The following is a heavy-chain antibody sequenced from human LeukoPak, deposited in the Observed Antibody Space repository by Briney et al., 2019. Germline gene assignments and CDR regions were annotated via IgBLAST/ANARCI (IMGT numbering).Heavy chain of an antibody. V-gene: IGHV3-21*01. Sequence: GGSLRLSCAASGFTFSSYSMNWVRQAPGKGLEWVSSISSSSSYIYYADSVKGRFTISRDNAKNSLYLQMNSLRAEDTAVYYCARVRSGTHDAFDIWGQGTMVTVSS. CDR2: ISSSSSYI. J-gene: IGHJ3*02. CDR3: ARVRSGTHDAFDI. D-gene: IGHD3-10*01. CDR1: GFTFSSYS.